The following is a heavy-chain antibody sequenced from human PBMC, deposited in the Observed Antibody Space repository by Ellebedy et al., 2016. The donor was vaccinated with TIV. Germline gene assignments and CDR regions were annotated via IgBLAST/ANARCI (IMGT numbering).Heavy chain of an antibody. CDR1: GFTFSSNS. CDR3: ARDDGSEGALGY. Sequence: PGGSLRLSCAASGFTFSSNSMNWVRQAPGKGLEWVANMDQDGSKTNYVGSVKGRFSISRDNAQNSLYLQMNSLRAEDTAMYYCARDDGSEGALGYWGRGTLVTVSS. J-gene: IGHJ4*02. V-gene: IGHV3-7*03. CDR2: MDQDGSKT. D-gene: IGHD3-10*01.